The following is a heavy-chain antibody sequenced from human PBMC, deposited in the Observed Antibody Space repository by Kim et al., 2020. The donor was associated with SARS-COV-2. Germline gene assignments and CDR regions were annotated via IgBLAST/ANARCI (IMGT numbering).Heavy chain of an antibody. CDR1: GFTFSSYG. CDR3: ARDALLWFGATYFDY. J-gene: IGHJ4*02. D-gene: IGHD3-10*01. CDR2: IWYDGSNK. V-gene: IGHV3-33*01. Sequence: VGSLRLSCAASGFTFSSYGMHWVRQAPGKGLEWVAVIWYDGSNKYYADSVKGRFTISRDNSKNTLYLQMNSLRAEDTAVYYCARDALLWFGATYFDYWGQGTLVTVSS.